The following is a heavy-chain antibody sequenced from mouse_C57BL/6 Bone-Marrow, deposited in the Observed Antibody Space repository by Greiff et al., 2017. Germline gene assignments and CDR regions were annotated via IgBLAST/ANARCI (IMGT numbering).Heavy chain of an antibody. Sequence: VQLQQSGPGLVAPSQSLSITCTVSGFSLTSYAISWVRQPPGKGLEWLGVIRTGGGTNYNSALKSRLSISKDNSKSQVFLKMNRLQTDDTARYYWARRGDGNYEGVDYWGQGTSVTVSS. CDR3: ARRGDGNYEGVDY. CDR1: GFSLTSYA. D-gene: IGHD2-1*01. J-gene: IGHJ4*01. V-gene: IGHV2-9-1*01. CDR2: IRTGGGT.